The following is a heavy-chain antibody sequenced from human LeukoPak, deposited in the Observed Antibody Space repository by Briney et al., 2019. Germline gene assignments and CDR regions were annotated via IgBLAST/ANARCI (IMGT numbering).Heavy chain of an antibody. V-gene: IGHV1-3*03. CDR1: GYTFTSYA. CDR2: INAGNGNT. D-gene: IGHD3-16*01. J-gene: IGHJ4*02. Sequence: ASVKVSCKASGYTFTSYAMHWVRQAPGQRLEWMGWINAGNGNTKHSQEFQGRVTITRDTSASTAYMELSSLRSEDMAVYYCARGRDSGLNFIDYWGQGTLVTVSS. CDR3: ARGRDSGLNFIDY.